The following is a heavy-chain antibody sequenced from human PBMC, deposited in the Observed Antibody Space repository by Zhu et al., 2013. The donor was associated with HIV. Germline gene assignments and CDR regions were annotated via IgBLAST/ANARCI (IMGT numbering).Heavy chain of an antibody. CDR3: ARGVGGSYPANAEYFQH. J-gene: IGHJ1*01. Sequence: QVQLLQSGAAMRKPGASVRLACRASGYTFASYYLHWVRRAPGQRFEWLGEINPHSGGTTYAQGFKGRVAMTTDTSTQTVYMDVKSLTIDDTAVYYCARGVGGSYPANAEYFQHWGQGSLVTVPS. D-gene: IGHD1-26*01. CDR2: INPHSGGT. CDR1: GYTFASYY. V-gene: IGHV1-46*01.